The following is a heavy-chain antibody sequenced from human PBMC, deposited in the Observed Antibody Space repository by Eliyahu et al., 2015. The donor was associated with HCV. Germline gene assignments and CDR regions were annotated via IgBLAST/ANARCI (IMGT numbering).Heavy chain of an antibody. D-gene: IGHD3-10*01. CDR2: IDWDDDK. CDR3: ARTRISMVQGVIIDYYYMDV. J-gene: IGHJ6*03. V-gene: IGHV2-70*15. CDR1: GFSLSTSGMC. Sequence: QVTLRESGPALVKPTQTLTLTCTFSGFSLSTSGMCVSWIRQPPGKALEWLARIDWDDDKYYSTSLKTRLTISKDTSKNQVVLTMTNMDPVDTATYYCARTRISMVQGVIIDYYYMDVWGKGTTVTVSS.